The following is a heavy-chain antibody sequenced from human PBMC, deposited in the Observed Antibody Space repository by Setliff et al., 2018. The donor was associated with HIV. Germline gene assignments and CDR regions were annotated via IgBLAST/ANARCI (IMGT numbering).Heavy chain of an antibody. D-gene: IGHD3-10*01. V-gene: IGHV1-2*02. CDR3: ARNFGLSPSGKYYYYYGMGI. CDR2: VNPNSGDA. CDR1: GYTFTGHY. J-gene: IGHJ6*02. Sequence: ASVKVSCKASGYTFTGHYLHWVRQAPGQGLEWLGWVNPNSGDAIYAQNFQGRVTMTRDTSINAAYMELRGLRSDDTAVYYCARNFGLSPSGKYYYYYGMGIWGQGATVTVSS.